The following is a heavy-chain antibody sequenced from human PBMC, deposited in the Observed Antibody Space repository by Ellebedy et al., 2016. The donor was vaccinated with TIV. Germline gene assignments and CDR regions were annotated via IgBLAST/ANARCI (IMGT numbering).Heavy chain of an antibody. CDR2: ISYDGSKK. CDR3: ARDCRYGYGYEYYYYGMDV. V-gene: IGHV3-30-3*01. J-gene: IGHJ6*02. D-gene: IGHD5-18*01. Sequence: GGSLRLSCAASGFTFSSYAMHWVRQAPGKGLEWVAVISYDGSKKYYAESVKGRFTISRDNSKNTLYLQMNSLRAEDTAVYYCARDCRYGYGYEYYYYGMDVWGQGTTVTVSS. CDR1: GFTFSSYA.